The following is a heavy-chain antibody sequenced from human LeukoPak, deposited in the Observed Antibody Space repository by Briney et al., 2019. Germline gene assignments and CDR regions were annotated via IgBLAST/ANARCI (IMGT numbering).Heavy chain of an antibody. CDR3: ARGVNSGYFDY. V-gene: IGHV4-59*01. D-gene: IGHD1-26*01. J-gene: IGHJ4*02. Sequence: PSETLSLTCTVSGGSISSYYWTWIRQPPGKGPEWIGYIYYSGSTNYNPSLKSRVTISVDTSKNQFSLKLTSVTAADTAVYYCARGVNSGYFDYCGQGALVTVSS. CDR2: IYYSGST. CDR1: GGSISSYY.